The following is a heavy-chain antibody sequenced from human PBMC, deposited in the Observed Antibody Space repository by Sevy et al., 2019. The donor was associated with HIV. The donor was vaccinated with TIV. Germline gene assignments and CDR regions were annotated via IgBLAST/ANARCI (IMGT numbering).Heavy chain of an antibody. J-gene: IGHJ6*02. D-gene: IGHD6-13*01. CDR2: IYSGGTT. V-gene: IGHV3-66*01. Sequence: GGSLRLSCAASGFTVSSDYMTWVRQAPGKGLEWVSVIYSGGTTYYADSVKGRLTISRDNTKNTMNLQIISLRAEETAVYDWAKWSSSTWEAGYYGMAVWGQGTTVTVSS. CDR3: AKWSSSTWEAGYYGMAV. CDR1: GFTVSSDY.